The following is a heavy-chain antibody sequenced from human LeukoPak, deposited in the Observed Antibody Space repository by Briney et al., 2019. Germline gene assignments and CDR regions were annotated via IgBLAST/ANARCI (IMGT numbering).Heavy chain of an antibody. CDR3: ARAGGYCGRISCPYYFDY. CDR2: MNPNSGNT. D-gene: IGHD2-15*01. J-gene: IGHJ4*02. V-gene: IGHV1-8*01. Sequence: GASVKVSCKASGYTFTSYDINWVRQATGQGLEWMGLMNPNSGNTGYAQKFQGRVTMTRNTSISTAYMELSSLRSEETAVDYCARAGGYCGRISCPYYFDYWGQGSLVAVSS. CDR1: GYTFTSYD.